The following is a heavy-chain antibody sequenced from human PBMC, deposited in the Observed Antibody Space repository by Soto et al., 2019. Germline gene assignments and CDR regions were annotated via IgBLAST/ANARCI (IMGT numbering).Heavy chain of an antibody. V-gene: IGHV1-8*01. J-gene: IGHJ5*02. D-gene: IGHD4-17*01. CDR2: MNPNSGNT. Sequence: QVQLVQSGAEVKKPGASVKVSCKASGYTFTSYDINWVRQATGQGLEYLGWMNPNSGNTGYVQKFQARVTMTRDTSISTAYLELSSLRSEDSAVYFCARGIKYGAYSRWFAPWGQGTLVTVSS. CDR3: ARGIKYGAYSRWFAP. CDR1: GYTFTSYD.